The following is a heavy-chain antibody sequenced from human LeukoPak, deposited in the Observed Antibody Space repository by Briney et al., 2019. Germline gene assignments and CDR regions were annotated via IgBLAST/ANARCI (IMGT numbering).Heavy chain of an antibody. J-gene: IGHJ3*01. CDR2: ISRTGTTI. V-gene: IGHV3-48*03. CDR3: ARVAYNSFDV. D-gene: IGHD5-24*01. Sequence: PGGSLRLSCVVSGFSFSNYEMNWLRQAPAKGLEWVSHISRTGTTITYADSLRGRLTVSRDNAKNSLSLEMNSLRVEDTAVYYCARVAYNSFDVWGRGTMVTVSS. CDR1: GFSFSNYE.